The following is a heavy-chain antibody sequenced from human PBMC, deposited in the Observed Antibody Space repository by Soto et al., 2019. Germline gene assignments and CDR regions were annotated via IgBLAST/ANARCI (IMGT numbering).Heavy chain of an antibody. V-gene: IGHV1-3*01. CDR1: GYTCTSYA. CDR3: ARDLTCSGGSCYSPVSRYYYYYYMDV. D-gene: IGHD2-15*01. J-gene: IGHJ6*03. CDR2: INAGNGNT. Sequence: ASVKVSCKASGYTCTSYARHWVRQAPGERLEWMGWINAGNGNTKYSQKFQGRVTITRDTSASTAYIELSSLRSEDTAVYYCARDLTCSGGSCYSPVSRYYYYYYMDVWGKGTTVTVSS.